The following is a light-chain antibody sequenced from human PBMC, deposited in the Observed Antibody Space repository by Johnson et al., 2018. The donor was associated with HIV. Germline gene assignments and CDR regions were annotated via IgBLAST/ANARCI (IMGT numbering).Light chain of an antibody. V-gene: IGLV1-51*02. Sequence: QSVLTQPPSVSAAPGQKVTISCSGSSSTIGNNYVSWYQQLPGTAPKLLIYEKNKRPSGIPDRFSASKSGTSATLDITGLQTGGEADYYCGTSDSSLVAHYVFGTGTKVTVL. CDR1: SSTIGNNY. CDR2: EKN. CDR3: GTSDSSLVAHYV. J-gene: IGLJ1*01.